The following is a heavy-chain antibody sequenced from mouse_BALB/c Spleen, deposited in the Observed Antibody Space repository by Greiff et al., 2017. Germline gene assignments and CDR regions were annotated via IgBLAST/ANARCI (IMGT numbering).Heavy chain of an antibody. CDR3: ARHGGNPYYFDY. V-gene: IGHV5-6*01. CDR2: ISSGGSYT. CDR1: GFTFSSYG. D-gene: IGHD2-1*01. J-gene: IGHJ2*01. Sequence: EVQLQQSGGDLVKPGGSLKLSCAASGFTFSSYGMSWVRQTPDKRLEWVATISSGGSYTYYPDSVKGRFTISRDNAKNTLYLQMSSLKSEDTAMYYCARHGGNPYYFDYWGQGTTLTVSS.